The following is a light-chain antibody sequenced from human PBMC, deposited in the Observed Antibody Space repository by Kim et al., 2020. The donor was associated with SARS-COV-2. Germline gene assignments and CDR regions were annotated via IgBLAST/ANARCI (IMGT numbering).Light chain of an antibody. Sequence: EIVMTQSPAALSVSPGEGVTLSCRASQRINNNLAWYHQKPGQAPRLVIYGASTRATGIPARCSGSGSGTEFTLTISSLQPEDSAVYYCQQYYLWPRTFGVGTKVDI. CDR2: GAS. CDR3: QQYYLWPRT. CDR1: QRINNN. J-gene: IGKJ4*02. V-gene: IGKV3-15*01.